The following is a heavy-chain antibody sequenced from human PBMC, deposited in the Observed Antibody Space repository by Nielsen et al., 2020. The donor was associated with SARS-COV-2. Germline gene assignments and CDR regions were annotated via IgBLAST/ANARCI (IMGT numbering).Heavy chain of an antibody. D-gene: IGHD6-19*01. V-gene: IGHV3-74*01. CDR1: GFTFSSYW. Sequence: GESLKISCAASGFTFSSYWMHWVRQAPGKGLVWVSRINSDGSSTSYADSVKGRFTISRDNAKNTLYLQMNSLRAEDTAVYYCARGLAYSSGWYHYYYYYGMDVCGQGTTVTVSS. J-gene: IGHJ6*02. CDR3: ARGLAYSSGWYHYYYYYGMDV. CDR2: INSDGSST.